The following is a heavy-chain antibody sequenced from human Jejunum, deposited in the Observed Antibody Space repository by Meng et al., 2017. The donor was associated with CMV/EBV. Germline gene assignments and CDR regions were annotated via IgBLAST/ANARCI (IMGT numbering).Heavy chain of an antibody. CDR2: IYHSGST. D-gene: IGHD2-21*02. J-gene: IGHJ4*02. Sequence: QVQLQVSCPGLVKPSGTLSLTCAVSGGSLSSRNWWSWVRQLPGKGLEWIGEIYHSGSTNYNPSLKSRVTISVDESKNQFSLRLSSVTAADTAVYYCARVGAYCGGDCYHPRWGQGTLVTVSS. CDR3: ARVGAYCGGDCYHPR. V-gene: IGHV4-4*02. CDR1: GGSLSSRNW.